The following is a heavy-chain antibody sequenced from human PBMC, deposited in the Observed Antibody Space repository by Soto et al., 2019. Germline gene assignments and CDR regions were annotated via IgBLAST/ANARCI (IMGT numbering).Heavy chain of an antibody. Sequence: PGGSRRLSCAASGFTFSSYSMNWVRQAPGKGLEWVSSISSSSSYIYYADSVKGRFTISRDNAKNSLYLQMNSLRAEDTTVYYCVRDLVVGRLGGLAVWGQGTTVPVSS. D-gene: IGHD2-21*01. J-gene: IGHJ6*02. CDR2: ISSSSSYI. V-gene: IGHV3-21*01. CDR1: GFTFSSYS. CDR3: VRDLVVGRLGGLAV.